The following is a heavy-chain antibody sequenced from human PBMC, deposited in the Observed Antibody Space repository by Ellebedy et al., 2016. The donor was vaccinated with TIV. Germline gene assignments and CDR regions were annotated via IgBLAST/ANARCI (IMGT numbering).Heavy chain of an antibody. Sequence: ASVKVSCKTSGYIFTSLDINWVRQATGLGLEWMGWMNPNSGITGYAQKFQGRVTMTRDTSISTAYMELSSLGSDDTAVYYCARGVEAGVDYWGQGTLVTVSS. V-gene: IGHV1-8*01. CDR2: MNPNSGIT. D-gene: IGHD5-24*01. J-gene: IGHJ4*02. CDR1: GYIFTSLD. CDR3: ARGVEAGVDY.